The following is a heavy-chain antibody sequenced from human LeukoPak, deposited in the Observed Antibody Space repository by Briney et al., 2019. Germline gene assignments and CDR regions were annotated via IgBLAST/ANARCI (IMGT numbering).Heavy chain of an antibody. J-gene: IGHJ4*02. V-gene: IGHV1-2*02. CDR2: MNPNNGGT. D-gene: IGHD5-12*01. Sequence: GASVKVSCKASGYALTDYFLHWVRQAPGQGLEWMGWMNPNNGGTNYAEKFQGRVTMTRDTSISTAYMELSRLRSDDTAVYYCARDDRDVVATLNDWGQGTLVTVSS. CDR1: GYALTDYF. CDR3: ARDDRDVVATLND.